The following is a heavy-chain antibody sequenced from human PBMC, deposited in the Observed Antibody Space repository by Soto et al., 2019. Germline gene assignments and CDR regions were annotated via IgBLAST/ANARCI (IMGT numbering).Heavy chain of an antibody. D-gene: IGHD2-15*01. CDR3: TRRDCSSGDSYSDFDY. Sequence: VQLVESGGGLVQPGNSLKLSCAASGFSFSGSDIHWVRQASGEGLEWVGRIKTKRENYATALAASVKGRFSISRDDSRNTAYLEMSSLKAEDTAEYYCTRRDCSSGDSYSDFDYWGQGALVTVSS. CDR1: GFSFSGSD. CDR2: IKTKRENYAT. V-gene: IGHV3-73*01. J-gene: IGHJ4*02.